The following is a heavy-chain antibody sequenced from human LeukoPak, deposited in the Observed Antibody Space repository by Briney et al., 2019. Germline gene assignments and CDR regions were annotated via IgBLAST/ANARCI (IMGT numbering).Heavy chain of an antibody. J-gene: IGHJ2*01. CDR2: INPNSGGT. V-gene: IGHV1-2*02. CDR1: GYTFTGYY. D-gene: IGHD2-8*02. CDR3: AILRLSTGLWWFFDL. Sequence: ASVKVSCKASGYTFTGYYMHWVRQAPGQGLEWMGWINPNSGGTNYAQKFQGRVTMTGDTSISTAYMELSRLRFDDTAVYYCAILRLSTGLWWFFDLWGRGTLVTVSS.